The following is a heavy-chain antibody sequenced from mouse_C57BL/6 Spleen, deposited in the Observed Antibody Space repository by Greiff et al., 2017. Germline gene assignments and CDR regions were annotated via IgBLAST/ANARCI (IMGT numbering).Heavy chain of an antibody. Sequence: QVQLKQPGAELVRPGTSVKLSCKASGYTFTSYWMHWVKQRPGQGLEWIGVIDPSDSYTNYNQKFKGKATLTVDTSSSTAYMQLSSLTSEDSAVYYCARESSGLDYWGQGTTLTVSS. D-gene: IGHD3-2*02. J-gene: IGHJ2*01. CDR3: ARESSGLDY. V-gene: IGHV1-59*01. CDR1: GYTFTSYW. CDR2: IDPSDSYT.